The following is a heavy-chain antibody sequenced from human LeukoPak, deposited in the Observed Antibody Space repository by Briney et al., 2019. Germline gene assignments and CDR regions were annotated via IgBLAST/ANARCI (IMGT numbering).Heavy chain of an antibody. D-gene: IGHD2-8*01. CDR2: IRYDGSNK. CDR3: AKGTLMGIDY. J-gene: IGHJ4*02. V-gene: IGHV3-30*02. CDR1: GFTFSSYG. Sequence: GGSLRLPRAASGFTFSSYGMHWVRQAPGKGLEWVAFIRYDGSNKYYADSVKGRFTISRDNSKNTLYLQMNSLRAEDTAVYYCAKGTLMGIDYWGQGTLVTVSS.